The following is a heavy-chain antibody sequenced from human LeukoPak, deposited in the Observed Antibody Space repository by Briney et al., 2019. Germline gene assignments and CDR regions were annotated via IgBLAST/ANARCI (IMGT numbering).Heavy chain of an antibody. J-gene: IGHJ5*02. CDR2: INPNSGGT. D-gene: IGHD2-15*01. CDR3: ARGSIVVVVAGRFDP. Sequence: ASVKVSCKASGYTFTGYYMHWVRQAPGQGLEWMGWINPNSGGTNYAQKFQGRVTMTRDTSISTAYMEPSRLRSDDTAVYCCARGSIVVVVAGRFDPWGQGTLVTVSS. CDR1: GYTFTGYY. V-gene: IGHV1-2*02.